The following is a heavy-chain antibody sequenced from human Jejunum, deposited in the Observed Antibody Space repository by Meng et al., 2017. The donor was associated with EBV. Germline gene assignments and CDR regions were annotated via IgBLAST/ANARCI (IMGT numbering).Heavy chain of an antibody. CDR2: MNPSSDDT. Sequence: QVQSGAAGVDGKKPGAKGKFSYKASGYTFTSNDINWVRQATGQGLEWIGWMNPSSDDTGFAQKFQGRVTVTRDNSINTAYMELSSLTSDDTAVYYCARAVGAAGSMVNFDYWGQGTLVTVSS. V-gene: IGHV1-8*01. D-gene: IGHD6-13*01. CDR3: ARAVGAAGSMVNFDY. J-gene: IGHJ4*02. CDR1: GYTFTSND.